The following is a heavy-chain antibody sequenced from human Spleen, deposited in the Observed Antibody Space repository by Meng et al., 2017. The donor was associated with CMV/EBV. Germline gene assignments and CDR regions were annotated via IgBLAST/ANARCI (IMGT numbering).Heavy chain of an antibody. J-gene: IGHJ6*02. D-gene: IGHD6-6*01. CDR1: GFTFGSYA. CDR3: AYWGIAARPSYYYYGMDV. Sequence: GESLKISCAASGFTFGSYAMHWVRQAPGKGLEWVAVISYDGSNKYYADSVKGRFTISRDNSKNTLFLQMTSLKTEDTAVYYCAYWGIAARPSYYYYGMDVWGQGTTVTVSS. CDR2: ISYDGSNK. V-gene: IGHV3-30-3*01.